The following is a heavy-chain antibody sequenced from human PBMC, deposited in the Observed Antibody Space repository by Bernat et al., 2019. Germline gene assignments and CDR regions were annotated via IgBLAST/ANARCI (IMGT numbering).Heavy chain of an antibody. CDR1: GFTFSNAW. CDR3: TTDPLSGGVITG. D-gene: IGHD3-10*01. J-gene: IGHJ4*02. CDR2: IKSKTDGGTT. Sequence: EVQLVESGGGLVKPGGSLRLSCAASGFTFSNAWMSWVRQAPGKGLEWVGRIKSKTDGGTTDYAETVKGRFTISKEDSKNALYLQMSSLKTEDTAVYYCTTDPLSGGVITGWGQGTLVTVSS. V-gene: IGHV3-15*01.